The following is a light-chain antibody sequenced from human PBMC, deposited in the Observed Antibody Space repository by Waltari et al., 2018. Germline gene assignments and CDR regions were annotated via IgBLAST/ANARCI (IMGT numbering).Light chain of an antibody. CDR2: WAS. J-gene: IGKJ4*01. V-gene: IGKV4-1*01. Sequence: DIVTTQSPDSLAVSLGERATINCKSSQSVLYSSNNKNYLAWYQQKPGQPPKLLIYWASTRESGVPDRFSGSGSGTDFTLTISSLQAEDVALYYCQQYYSTPLTFGGGTKVEIK. CDR3: QQYYSTPLT. CDR1: QSVLYSSNNKNY.